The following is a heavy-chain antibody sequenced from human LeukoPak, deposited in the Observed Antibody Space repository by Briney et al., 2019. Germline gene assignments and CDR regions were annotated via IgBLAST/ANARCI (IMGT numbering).Heavy chain of an antibody. J-gene: IGHJ4*02. D-gene: IGHD2-15*01. V-gene: IGHV3-23*01. Sequence: PGGSLRLSCAASGFTFSSYAMSWVRQAPGKGLEWVSAISGSGGSTYYADSVKGRFTISRDNSKNTLYLQMNSLRAEDTAVYYCAKDPPSYCSGGSCYPGDYFDYWGQGTLVTVSS. CDR3: AKDPPSYCSGGSCYPGDYFDY. CDR2: ISGSGGST. CDR1: GFTFSSYA.